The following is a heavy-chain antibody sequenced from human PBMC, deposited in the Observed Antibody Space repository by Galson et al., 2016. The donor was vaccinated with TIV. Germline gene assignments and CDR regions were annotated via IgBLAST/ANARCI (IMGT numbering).Heavy chain of an antibody. D-gene: IGHD3-10*01. CDR1: GGTLNSYT. V-gene: IGHV1-69*02. J-gene: IGHJ4*02. CDR2: IIPIIGIG. Sequence: SVKVSCKASGGTLNSYTISWVRLAPGQGLEWMGRIIPIIGIGNSAKKFQGRVTITADISTSTVYMELSSLRSEDTAVYYCARASSGNYYNAPDYWGRGSLVTVSS. CDR3: ARASSGNYYNAPDY.